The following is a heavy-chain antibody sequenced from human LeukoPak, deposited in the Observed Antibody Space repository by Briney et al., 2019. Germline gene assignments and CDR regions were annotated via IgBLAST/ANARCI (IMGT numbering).Heavy chain of an antibody. CDR3: ARDGAVAGTADY. D-gene: IGHD6-19*01. Sequence: GGSLRLSCAASGFTFSSYGMHWVRQAPGKGLEWVAVIWYDGSNKYYVDSVKGRFTISRDNSKNTLYLQMNSLRAEDTAVYYCARDGAVAGTADYWGQGTLVTVSS. CDR1: GFTFSSYG. V-gene: IGHV3-33*01. CDR2: IWYDGSNK. J-gene: IGHJ4*02.